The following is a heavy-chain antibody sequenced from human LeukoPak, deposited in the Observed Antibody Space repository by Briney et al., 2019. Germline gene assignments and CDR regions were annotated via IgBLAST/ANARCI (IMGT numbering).Heavy chain of an antibody. Sequence: KPSETLSLTCTVSGGSISSSNYYWGWIRQPPGKGLEWIGSIYYSGSTYYNPSLKSRVIFSVDTSKNQFSLKLSSVTAADTAVYYCARLLSDAFDIWGQGTMVTVSS. D-gene: IGHD3-10*01. J-gene: IGHJ3*02. V-gene: IGHV4-39*01. CDR2: IYYSGST. CDR1: GGSISSSNYY. CDR3: ARLLSDAFDI.